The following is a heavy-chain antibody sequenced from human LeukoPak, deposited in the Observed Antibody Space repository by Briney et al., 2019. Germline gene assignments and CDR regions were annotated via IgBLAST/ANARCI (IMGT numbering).Heavy chain of an antibody. V-gene: IGHV4-30-2*01. J-gene: IGHJ4*02. Sequence: SETLSLTCTVSGGSISSGGYYWSWIRQPPGKGLEWIGYIYHSGSTYYNPSLKSRVTISVDKSKNQFSLKLSSVTAADTAVYYCARQTYYYDSSGSSQFDYWGQGTLVTVSS. CDR1: GGSISSGGYY. D-gene: IGHD3-22*01. CDR2: IYHSGST. CDR3: ARQTYYYDSSGSSQFDY.